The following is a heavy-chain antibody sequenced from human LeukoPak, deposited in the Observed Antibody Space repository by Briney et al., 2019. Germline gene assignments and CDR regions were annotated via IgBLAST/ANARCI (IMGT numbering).Heavy chain of an antibody. J-gene: IGHJ4*02. CDR1: GGSISSGGYY. V-gene: IGHV4-30-2*01. CDR3: ARATEGGDPGSPRYFDY. D-gene: IGHD3-16*01. Sequence: SETLSLTCTVSGGSISSGGYYWSWIRQPPGKGLEWIGYICHSGSTYYNPSLKSRVTISVDRSKNQFSLKLSSVTAADTAVYYCARATEGGDPGSPRYFDYWGQGTLVTVSS. CDR2: ICHSGST.